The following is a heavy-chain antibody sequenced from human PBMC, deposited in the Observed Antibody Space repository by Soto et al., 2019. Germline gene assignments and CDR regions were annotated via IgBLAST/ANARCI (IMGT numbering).Heavy chain of an antibody. CDR1: GFTFSSYA. D-gene: IGHD2-15*01. V-gene: IGHV3-23*01. CDR3: AKTRPPCSGGSCYPGSNWFDP. CDR2: ISGSGGST. J-gene: IGHJ5*02. Sequence: GGSLRLSCAASGFTFSSYAMSWVRQAPGKGLEWVSAISGSGGSTYYADSVKGRFTISRDNSKNTLYLQMNSLRAEDTAVYYCAKTRPPCSGGSCYPGSNWFDPWGQGTLVTVSS.